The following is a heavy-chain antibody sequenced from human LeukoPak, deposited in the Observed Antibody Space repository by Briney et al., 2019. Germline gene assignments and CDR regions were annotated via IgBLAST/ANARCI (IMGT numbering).Heavy chain of an antibody. J-gene: IGHJ6*02. CDR3: ARDSVVVAATVYYYGMDV. CDR1: GFTFSDYY. Sequence: PGGSLRLSCAASGFTFSDYYMSWIRQAPGKGLERVSYISSSSSYTNYADSVKGRFTISRDNAKNSLYLQMNSLRAEDTAVYYCARDSVVVAATVYYYGMDVWGQGTTVTVSS. V-gene: IGHV3-11*05. CDR2: ISSSSSYT. D-gene: IGHD2-15*01.